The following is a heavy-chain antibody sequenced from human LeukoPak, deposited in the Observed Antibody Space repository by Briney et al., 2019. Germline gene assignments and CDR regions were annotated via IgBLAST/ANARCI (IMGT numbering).Heavy chain of an antibody. V-gene: IGHV1-69*04. D-gene: IGHD3-10*01. Sequence: SVKVSCKASGGTFSSYAISRVRQAPGQGLEWMGRIIPILGIANYAQKFQGRVTITAGKSTSTAYMELSSLRSEDTAVYYCARGGRFGARYYGMDVWGQGTTVTVSS. CDR3: ARGGRFGARYYGMDV. CDR2: IIPILGIA. J-gene: IGHJ6*02. CDR1: GGTFSSYA.